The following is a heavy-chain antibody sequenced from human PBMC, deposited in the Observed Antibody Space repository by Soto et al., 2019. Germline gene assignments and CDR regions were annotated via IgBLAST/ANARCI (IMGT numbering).Heavy chain of an antibody. J-gene: IGHJ6*02. D-gene: IGHD3-9*01. CDR2: IYYSGST. V-gene: IGHV4-39*01. CDR1: GGSISSSSYY. CDR3: ARHKPDRGERYFDWLLPDYYYYGMDV. Sequence: SETLSLTCTVSGGSISSSSYYWGWIRQPPGKGLEWIGSIYYSGSTYYNPSLKSRVTISVDTSKNQFSLKLSSVTAADTAVYYCARHKPDRGERYFDWLLPDYYYYGMDVWGQGTTVTVSS.